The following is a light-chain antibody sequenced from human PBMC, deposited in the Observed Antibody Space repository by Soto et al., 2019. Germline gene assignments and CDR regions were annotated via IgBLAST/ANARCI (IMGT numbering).Light chain of an antibody. V-gene: IGKV3D-15*01. CDR1: ESVGRD. Sequence: RASESVGRDLAWYQQKPGKAPKLVIYDIFTRDSGVPTRFSGSGSGTEFTLTISSLQSEDFAVYYCQQDKCVTHSFGRGSKVEIK. J-gene: IGKJ2*03. CDR2: DIF. CDR3: QQDKCVTHS.